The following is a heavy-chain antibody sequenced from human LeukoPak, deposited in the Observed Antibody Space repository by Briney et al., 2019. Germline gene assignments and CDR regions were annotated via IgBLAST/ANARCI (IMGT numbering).Heavy chain of an antibody. CDR2: VRYDRSLT. D-gene: IGHD1-26*01. Sequence: GGSLRLSCAASGFSFSNYGMHWVRRAPGKGLEWVAFVRYDRSLTYYADSVKGRFTISRDNSRNTLYLQMNSLRAEDTAVYYCARAGVSEWELLAHWFGPWGQGTLVTVSS. J-gene: IGHJ5*02. CDR3: ARAGVSEWELLAHWFGP. V-gene: IGHV3-30*02. CDR1: GFSFSNYG.